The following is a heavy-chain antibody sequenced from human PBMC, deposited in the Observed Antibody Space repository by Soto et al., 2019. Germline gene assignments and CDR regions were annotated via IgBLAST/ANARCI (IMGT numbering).Heavy chain of an antibody. CDR1: GFSLSTSGMC. CDR3: ARGHQANYRWYYEFAWFDP. CDR2: IDWDDDK. J-gene: IGHJ5*02. V-gene: IGHV2-70*02. Sequence: SGPTLVNPTQTLTLTCTFSGFSLSTSGMCVSWIRQPPGKALEWLALIDWDDDKYYSTSLKTRLTISKDTSKNQVVLTMTNMEAVDTAVYYCARGHQANYRWYYEFAWFDPWGQGTLVTVSS. D-gene: IGHD3-16*01.